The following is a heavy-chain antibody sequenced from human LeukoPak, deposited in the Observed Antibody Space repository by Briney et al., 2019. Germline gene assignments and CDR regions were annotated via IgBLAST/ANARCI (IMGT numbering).Heavy chain of an antibody. CDR3: AREMAKIASVDAFDI. D-gene: IGHD5-24*01. Sequence: GGSLRLSCAASGFTFSSYWMSWVRQAPGKGLEWVANIKQDGSEKYYVDSVKGRFTISRDNAKNSLYLQMNSLRAEDTAVYYCAREMAKIASVDAFDIWGQGTMVTVSS. CDR2: IKQDGSEK. CDR1: GFTFSSYW. V-gene: IGHV3-7*01. J-gene: IGHJ3*02.